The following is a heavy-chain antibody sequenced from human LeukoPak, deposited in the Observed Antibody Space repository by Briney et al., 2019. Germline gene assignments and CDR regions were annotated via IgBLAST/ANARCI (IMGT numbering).Heavy chain of an antibody. D-gene: IGHD6-13*01. J-gene: IGHJ4*02. V-gene: IGHV3-48*03. CDR2: ISRTGNSI. CDR1: GFTLSSYE. Sequence: GGSLRLSCAASGFTLSSYEMNWVRLAPGKGLEWISYISRTGNSIYYADSVKGRFTISRDSAKDSLYLQMNSLRAEDTAVYYCARGPYSSNWYVDYWGQGTLVTVAS. CDR3: ARGPYSSNWYVDY.